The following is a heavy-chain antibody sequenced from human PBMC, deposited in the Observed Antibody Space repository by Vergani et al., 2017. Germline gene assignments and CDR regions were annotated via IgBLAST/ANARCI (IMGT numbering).Heavy chain of an antibody. CDR3: ASVQVLVVIVGATPDAFDI. Sequence: QVQLVQSGAEVKKPGSSVKVSCKASGGTFSSYAISWVRRAPGQGLEWMGGIIPIFGTANYAQKFQGRVTIPADASTSTAYMELSSLRSEDTAVYYCASVQVLVVIVGATPDAFDIWGQGTMVTVSS. CDR1: GGTFSSYA. D-gene: IGHD1-26*01. V-gene: IGHV1-69*01. CDR2: IIPIFGTA. J-gene: IGHJ3*02.